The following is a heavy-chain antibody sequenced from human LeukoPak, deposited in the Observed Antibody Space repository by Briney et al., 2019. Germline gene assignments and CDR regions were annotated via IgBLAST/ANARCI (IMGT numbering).Heavy chain of an antibody. V-gene: IGHV1-8*01. J-gene: IGHJ4*02. D-gene: IGHD4-17*01. CDR1: GYTFTSYD. Sequence: ASVKVSCKASGYTFTSYDINWVRQATGQGLEWMGWMNPNSGSAGYAQKFQGRVTMTRNTSISTAYMELSSLRSEDTAVYYCAREADYGDDYFDYWGQGTLVTVSS. CDR3: AREADYGDDYFDY. CDR2: MNPNSGSA.